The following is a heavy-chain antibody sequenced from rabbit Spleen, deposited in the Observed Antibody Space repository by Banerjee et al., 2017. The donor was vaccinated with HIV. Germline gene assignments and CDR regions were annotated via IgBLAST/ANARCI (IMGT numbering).Heavy chain of an antibody. Sequence: QSLEESGGDLVKPGASLTLTCTASGFSFSSRSYMCWVRQAPGKGLEWIACIYAGSSGTTYYASWARGRFTISKTSSTTVTLQMTSLTAADTATYFCARDTDYSAYGYNLWGPGTLVTVS. CDR3: ARDTDYSAYGYNL. CDR1: GFSFSSRSY. J-gene: IGHJ4*01. D-gene: IGHD7-1*01. CDR2: IYAGSSGTT. V-gene: IGHV1S40*01.